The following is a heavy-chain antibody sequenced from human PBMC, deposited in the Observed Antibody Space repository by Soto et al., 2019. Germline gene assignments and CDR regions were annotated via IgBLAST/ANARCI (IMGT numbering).Heavy chain of an antibody. J-gene: IGHJ5*02. Sequence: SGPTPVNPTQTLTLTCTFSGFSLSTSGVGVGWIRQPPGKALEWLALIYWNDDKRYSPSLKSRLTITKDTSKNQVVLTMTNMDPVDTATYYCAHSKVPYCSSTSCLYSWFDPWGQGTLVTVSS. CDR3: AHSKVPYCSSTSCLYSWFDP. CDR1: GFSLSTSGVG. V-gene: IGHV2-5*01. D-gene: IGHD2-2*01. CDR2: IYWNDDK.